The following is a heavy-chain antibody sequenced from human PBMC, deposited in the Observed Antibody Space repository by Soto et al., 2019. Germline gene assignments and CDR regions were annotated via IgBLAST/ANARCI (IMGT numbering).Heavy chain of an antibody. Sequence: QVQLVQSGAEVKKPGSSVKVSCKASGGTFSSYAFSWVRQAPGQGLEWMGGIIPILGTATYAQKFQGRVIISADEFTSTVYMQLSSLRSGDTAVYFCARDWMDFVEVPLTFGWFDPWGQGTLVTVSS. D-gene: IGHD2-2*03. V-gene: IGHV1-69*01. CDR3: ARDWMDFVEVPLTFGWFDP. CDR2: IIPILGTA. CDR1: GGTFSSYA. J-gene: IGHJ5*02.